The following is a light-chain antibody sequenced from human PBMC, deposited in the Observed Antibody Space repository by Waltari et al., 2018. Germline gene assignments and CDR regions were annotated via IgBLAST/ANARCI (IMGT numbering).Light chain of an antibody. J-gene: IGLJ2*01. Sequence: QSALTQPASVSGSLGQSISISCSGTYSTVGSYDLVSLYHQRPGEAPKLLIYEDLKRPSGISNRFSGSKSGNAASLTISALQPEDEGTYYCCSYASSSPRLIFGGGTELSVL. CDR2: EDL. CDR1: YSTVGSYDL. V-gene: IGLV2-23*01. CDR3: CSYASSSPRLI.